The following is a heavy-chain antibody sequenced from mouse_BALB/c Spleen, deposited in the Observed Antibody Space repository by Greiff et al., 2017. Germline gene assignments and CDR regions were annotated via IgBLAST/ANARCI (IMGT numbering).Heavy chain of an antibody. CDR3: ARPTGYYAMDY. CDR2: INPSTGYT. CDR1: GYTFTSYW. V-gene: IGHV1-7*01. J-gene: IGHJ4*01. D-gene: IGHD4-1*02. Sequence: QVQLQQSGADLAKPGASVKMSCKASGYTFTSYWMHWVKQRPGQGLEWIGYINPSTGYTEYNQKFKDKATLTADKSSSTAYMQLSSLTSEDSAVYYCARPTGYYAMDYWGQGTSVTVSS.